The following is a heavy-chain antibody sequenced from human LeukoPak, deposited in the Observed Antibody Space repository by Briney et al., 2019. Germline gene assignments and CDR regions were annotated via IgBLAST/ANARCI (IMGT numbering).Heavy chain of an antibody. CDR3: AKDPSFLGTGLYFDL. Sequence: PGGSLRLSCAASGFTFINYDMTWVRQAPGKGLEWVSSISSSGDRTYYADSVKGRFTISRDNSKNTPYVQMNSLRAEDTAVYYCAKDPSFLGTGLYFDLWGRGTLVTVSS. CDR2: ISSSGDRT. CDR1: GFTFINYD. J-gene: IGHJ2*01. D-gene: IGHD3/OR15-3a*01. V-gene: IGHV3-23*01.